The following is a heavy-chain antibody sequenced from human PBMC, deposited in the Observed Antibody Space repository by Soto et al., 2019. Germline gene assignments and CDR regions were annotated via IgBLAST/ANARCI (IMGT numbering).Heavy chain of an antibody. V-gene: IGHV4-34*01. D-gene: IGHD5-12*01. Sequence: SETLSLTCAVYGGSFSGYYWSWIRQPPGKGLEWIGEINHSGSTNYNPSLKSRVTISVDTSKNQFSLKLSSVTAADTAVYYCASRGEWLRSFVNWGQGTLVTVSS. CDR2: INHSGST. CDR3: ASRGEWLRSFVN. J-gene: IGHJ4*02. CDR1: GGSFSGYY.